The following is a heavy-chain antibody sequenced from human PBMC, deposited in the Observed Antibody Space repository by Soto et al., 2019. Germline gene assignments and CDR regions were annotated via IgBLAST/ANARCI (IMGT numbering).Heavy chain of an antibody. D-gene: IGHD2-2*01. CDR2: IYWDIDE. Sequence: QITLKESGPTLVKPTQTLTLTCTFAGFSLSTSGVGVGWIRQPPGKAVEWLSLIYWDIDERNSRSLKSRLTITQRTLKSXVVLPVTNMDPVDTASYYCAHTSRGGDGYHGPLAYWGPGTLVTVSS. CDR3: AHTSRGGDGYHGPLAY. V-gene: IGHV2-5*02. J-gene: IGHJ4*01. CDR1: GFSLSTSGVG.